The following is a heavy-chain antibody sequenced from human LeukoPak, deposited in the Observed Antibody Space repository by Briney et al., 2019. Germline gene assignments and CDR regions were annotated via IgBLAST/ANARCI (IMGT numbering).Heavy chain of an antibody. D-gene: IGHD4-23*01. V-gene: IGHV3-30-3*01. CDR1: GFTFSRYA. CDR2: ISYDGSNK. J-gene: IGHJ3*02. CDR3: ARSLRWATVGKDAFDI. Sequence: GGSLRLSCSASGFTFSRYAMHWVRQAPGKGLEWVAVISYDGSNKYYADSVKGRFTISRDNSKNTLYLQMNSLRAEDTAVYYCARSLRWATVGKDAFDIWGQGTMVTVSS.